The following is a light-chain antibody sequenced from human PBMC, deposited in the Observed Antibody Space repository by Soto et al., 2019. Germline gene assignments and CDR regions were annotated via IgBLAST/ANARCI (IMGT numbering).Light chain of an antibody. Sequence: DIQMTQSPSSVSASVGDRVTISCRASQGISSCLAWYQQKPGKAPKLLIYAASSLEAGVPSRLSGSGSRTDVTLTISSLQPDDFATYYCQQANRFPFTFGQGTRLEIK. CDR3: QQANRFPFT. V-gene: IGKV1-12*02. CDR1: QGISSC. J-gene: IGKJ5*01. CDR2: AAS.